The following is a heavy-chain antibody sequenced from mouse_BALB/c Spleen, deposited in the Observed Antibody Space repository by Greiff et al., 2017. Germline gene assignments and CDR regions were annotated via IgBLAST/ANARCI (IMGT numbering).Heavy chain of an antibody. CDR3: ATIYYDYPWFAY. Sequence: VQLKESGPELVKPGASVKMSCKASGYTFTSYVMHWVKQKPGQGLEWIGYINPYNDGTKYNEKFKGKATLTSDKSSSTAYMELSSLTSEDSAVYYCATIYYDYPWFAYWGQGTLVTVSA. D-gene: IGHD2-4*01. CDR2: INPYNDGT. CDR1: GYTFTSYV. J-gene: IGHJ3*01. V-gene: IGHV1-14*01.